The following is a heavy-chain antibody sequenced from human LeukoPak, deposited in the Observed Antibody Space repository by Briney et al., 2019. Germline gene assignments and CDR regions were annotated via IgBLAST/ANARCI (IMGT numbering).Heavy chain of an antibody. V-gene: IGHV3-7*03. CDR2: XKQDGSEK. J-gene: IGHJ4*02. CDR1: XXXXXXXX. Sequence: LRLSCVDXXXXXXXXXMSWXRXAPGXXLXXVXXXKQDGSEKYHVDSVKGRFTVSRDNAKNLLYLQMNSLRAEDTAVYYCAKVDDSSGYPSYFDYWGQGTLVTVSS. CDR3: AKVDDSSGYPSYFDY. D-gene: IGHD3-22*01.